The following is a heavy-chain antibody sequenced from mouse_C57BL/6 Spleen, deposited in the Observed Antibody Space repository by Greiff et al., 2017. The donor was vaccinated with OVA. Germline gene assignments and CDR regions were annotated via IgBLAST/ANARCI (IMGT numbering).Heavy chain of an antibody. V-gene: IGHV3-6*01. Sequence: EVKLLESGPGLVKPSQSLSLTCSVTGYSITSGYYWNWIRQFPGNKLEWMGYISYDGSNNYNPSLKNRISITRDTSKNQFFLKLKSVTTKDTATYYSARDRDYAMDYWGQGTSVTVSS. CDR1: GYSITSGYY. J-gene: IGHJ4*01. D-gene: IGHD3-1*01. CDR3: ARDRDYAMDY. CDR2: ISYDGSN.